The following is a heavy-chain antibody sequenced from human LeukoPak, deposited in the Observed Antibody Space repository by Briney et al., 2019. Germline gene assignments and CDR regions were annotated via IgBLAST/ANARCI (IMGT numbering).Heavy chain of an antibody. CDR2: ISYDGSNK. CDR1: GFTFSSYA. Sequence: PGGSLRLSCAASGFTFSSYAMHWVRQAPGKGLEWVAVISYDGSNKYYADSVKGRFTISRDNSKNTLYLQMNSLRAEVSAVYYCAPSDFDYWGQGTLVTDSS. CDR3: APSDFDY. V-gene: IGHV3-30*01. J-gene: IGHJ4*02.